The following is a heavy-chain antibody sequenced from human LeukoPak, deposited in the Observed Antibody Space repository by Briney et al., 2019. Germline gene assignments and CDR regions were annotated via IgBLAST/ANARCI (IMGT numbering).Heavy chain of an antibody. Sequence: PGGSLRLSCAASGFTFSSYSMNWVRQAPGKGLEWVSSISSSSSYIYYADSVKGRFTISRDNAKNSLYLQMNSLRAEDTAVYYCARDQGGLRIAARVGFDYWGQGTLVTVSS. CDR2: ISSSSSYI. D-gene: IGHD6-6*01. J-gene: IGHJ4*02. CDR1: GFTFSSYS. V-gene: IGHV3-21*01. CDR3: ARDQGGLRIAARVGFDY.